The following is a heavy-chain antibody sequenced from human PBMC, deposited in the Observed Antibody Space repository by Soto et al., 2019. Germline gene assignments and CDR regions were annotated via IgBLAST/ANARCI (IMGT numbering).Heavy chain of an antibody. J-gene: IGHJ5*02. CDR1: GFTFSNAW. D-gene: IGHD4-4*01. Sequence: EVQLVESGGGLVKPGGSLRLSCAASGFTFSNAWMSWVRQAPGKGLEWVGRIKSKTDGGTTDYAAPVKGRFTISRDDSKNTLYLQMNSLKTEDTAVYYGTTELQPNWFDPWGQGTLVTVSS. V-gene: IGHV3-15*01. CDR3: TTELQPNWFDP. CDR2: IKSKTDGGTT.